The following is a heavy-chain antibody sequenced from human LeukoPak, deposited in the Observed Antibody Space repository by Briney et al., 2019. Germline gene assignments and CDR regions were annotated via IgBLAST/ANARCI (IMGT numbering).Heavy chain of an antibody. V-gene: IGHV4-59*01. CDR1: GGSISSYY. CDR2: IYYSGST. Sequence: KPSETLSLTCTVSGGSISSYYWSWIRQPPGKGLEWIGYIYYSGSTNYNPSLKSRVTISVDTSKNQFSLKLSSVTAADTAVYYCARGGSGSYSGNWFDPWGQGTLVTVSS. D-gene: IGHD1-26*01. J-gene: IGHJ5*02. CDR3: ARGGSGSYSGNWFDP.